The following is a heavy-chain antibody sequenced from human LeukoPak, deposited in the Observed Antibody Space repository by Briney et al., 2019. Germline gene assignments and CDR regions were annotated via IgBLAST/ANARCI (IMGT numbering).Heavy chain of an antibody. Sequence: ASVKVSCKASGYTFTSYGISWVRQAPGQGLEWMGWISAYNGNTNYAQKLQGRVTMTTDTSTSTAYMELRSLRSDDTAVYYCARGRRSGRYFDWLLGTEFSLDYWGQGTLVTVSS. CDR3: ARGRRSGRYFDWLLGTEFSLDY. CDR2: ISAYNGNT. CDR1: GYTFTSYG. J-gene: IGHJ4*02. D-gene: IGHD3-9*01. V-gene: IGHV1-18*01.